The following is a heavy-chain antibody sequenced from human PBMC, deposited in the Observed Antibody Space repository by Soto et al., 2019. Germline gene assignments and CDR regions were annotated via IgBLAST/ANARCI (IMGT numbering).Heavy chain of an antibody. CDR3: ARGSAGSESVVVVPAIDFYSFDT. J-gene: IGHJ4*02. CDR1: GFTLGSNA. CDR2: IWYDGDKK. D-gene: IGHD2-15*01. V-gene: IGHV3-33*01. Sequence: QVQLVESGGGVVQPGRSLRLPFEASGFTLGSNARPWVGQAPGRGRGWGAVIWYDGDKKYYADSVKVRFTISRDESKNTVYLHMSSLRGEDTGVYYCARGSAGSESVVVVPAIDFYSFDTWGQGTLVSVSS.